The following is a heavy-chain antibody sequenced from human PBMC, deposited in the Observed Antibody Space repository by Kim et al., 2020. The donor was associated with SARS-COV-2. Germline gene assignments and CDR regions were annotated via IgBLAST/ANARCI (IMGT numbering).Heavy chain of an antibody. V-gene: IGHV3-30*02. CDR3: ANLGYCSGGSCSTIDY. J-gene: IGHJ4*02. D-gene: IGHD2-15*01. Sequence: SVKGRFTISRDNSKNTLYLQMNSLRAEDTAVYYCANLGYCSGGSCSTIDYWGQGTLVTVSS.